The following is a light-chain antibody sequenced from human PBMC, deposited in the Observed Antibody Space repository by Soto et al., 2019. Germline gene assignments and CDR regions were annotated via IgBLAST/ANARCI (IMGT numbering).Light chain of an antibody. CDR2: TSS. CDR1: QDINSY. Sequence: DIQLTQSPSFLSASVGDRVTITCRASQDINSYLAWYQQKLGKAPKLLIRTSSTLHSGVPSRFSGSGSGTEFTLTISSLQPEDFATYYCQQLNSYPRTFGQGTKVEIK. CDR3: QQLNSYPRT. J-gene: IGKJ1*01. V-gene: IGKV1-9*01.